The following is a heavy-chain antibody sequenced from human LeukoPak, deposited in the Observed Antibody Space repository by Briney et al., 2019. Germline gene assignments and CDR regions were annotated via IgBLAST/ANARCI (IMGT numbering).Heavy chain of an antibody. CDR3: ARDQYSSGWYEGAFDI. CDR2: ISSSSSYI. CDR1: GFTFSSYS. V-gene: IGHV3-21*01. Sequence: GGSLRLSCAASGFTFSSYSMNWVRQAPGKGLEWVSSISSSSSYIYYADSVKGRFTISRDNAKNSLYLQMNSLRAEDTAVYYCARDQYSSGWYEGAFDIWGQGNPGHRLL. D-gene: IGHD6-19*01. J-gene: IGHJ3*02.